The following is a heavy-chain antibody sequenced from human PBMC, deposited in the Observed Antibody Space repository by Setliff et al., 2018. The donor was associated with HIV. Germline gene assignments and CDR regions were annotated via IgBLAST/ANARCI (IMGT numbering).Heavy chain of an antibody. CDR2: ISSTGSTI. CDR3: ARDRRYYDSRQPWAFDI. Sequence: GGSLRLSCAASGFTFSRYEMNWVRQAPGKGLEWLSHISSTGSTIHYAASVKGRFTISRDNAKNSLYLQIKSLRAEDTGLYYCARDRRYYDSRQPWAFDIWGQGTMVTVSS. CDR1: GFTFSRYE. D-gene: IGHD3-22*01. V-gene: IGHV3-48*03. J-gene: IGHJ3*02.